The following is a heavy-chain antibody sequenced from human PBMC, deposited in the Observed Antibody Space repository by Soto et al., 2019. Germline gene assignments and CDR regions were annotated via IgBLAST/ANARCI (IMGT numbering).Heavy chain of an antibody. CDR1: GGSFNGYI. CDR3: ARGLRDEFCRKSYYYGMDV. Sequence: SETLSLTCAVRGGSFNGYIWTWIRKPPGKGLQWIGQINDSGSTYYNPSLKSRVIISMHTSNDQFSLELTSVTAADTAVYYWARGLRDEFCRKSYYYGMDVWGQGNTVTGAS. V-gene: IGHV4-34*01. CDR2: INDSGST. D-gene: IGHD3-3*01. J-gene: IGHJ6*02.